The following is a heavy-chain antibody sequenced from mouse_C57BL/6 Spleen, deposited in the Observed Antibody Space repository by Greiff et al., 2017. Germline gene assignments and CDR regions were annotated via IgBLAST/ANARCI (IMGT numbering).Heavy chain of an antibody. CDR2: INPNNGGT. CDR1: GYTFTDYN. CDR3: ARGGTTVVAKGFAY. D-gene: IGHD1-1*01. Sequence: EVMLVESGPELVKPGASVKIPCKASGYTFTDYNMDWVKQSHGKSLEWIGDINPNNGGTIYNQKFKGKATLTVDKSSSTAYMELRSLTSEDTAVYYCARGGTTVVAKGFAYWGQGTLVTVSA. V-gene: IGHV1-18*01. J-gene: IGHJ3*01.